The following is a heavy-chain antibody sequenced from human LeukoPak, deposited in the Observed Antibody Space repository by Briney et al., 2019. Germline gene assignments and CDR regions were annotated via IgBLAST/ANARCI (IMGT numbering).Heavy chain of an antibody. J-gene: IGHJ6*02. D-gene: IGHD2-15*01. CDR1: GFTFSSYG. Sequence: PGGSLRLSCAASGFTFSSYGMHWVRQAPGKGLEWVSSISSSSSYIYYADSVKGRFTISRDNAKNSLYLQMNSLRAEDTAVYYCARERGYYCSGGSCLPQYYGMDVWGQGTTVTVSS. V-gene: IGHV3-21*01. CDR3: ARERGYYCSGGSCLPQYYGMDV. CDR2: ISSSSSYI.